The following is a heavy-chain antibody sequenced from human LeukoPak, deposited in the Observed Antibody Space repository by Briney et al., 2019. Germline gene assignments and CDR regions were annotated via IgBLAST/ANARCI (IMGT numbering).Heavy chain of an antibody. J-gene: IGHJ4*02. CDR2: ISSSSSYI. D-gene: IGHD3-16*01. CDR3: ARLGRGDFDY. V-gene: IGHV3-21*01. CDR1: GFTFSSYS. Sequence: PGGSLRLSCAASGFTFSSYSMNWVRQAPGKGLEWVSSISSSSSYIYYADSVKGRFTISRDNAKNSLYLQMNSLRAEDTAVYYCARLGRGDFDYWGQGTLITVSS.